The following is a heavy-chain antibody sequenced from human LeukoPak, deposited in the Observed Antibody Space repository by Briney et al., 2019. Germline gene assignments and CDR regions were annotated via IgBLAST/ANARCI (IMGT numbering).Heavy chain of an antibody. D-gene: IGHD6-6*01. J-gene: IGHJ4*02. Sequence: ASVKVSCKVSGYSLTLLSLHWVRQAPGKGLEWMGGFDREDDITMYAQTLRGRVTLTEDTSTDTAYMELSSLRAEDTAVYYCAKDASSAAPIDYWGQGTLVTVSS. CDR1: GYSLTLLS. V-gene: IGHV1-24*01. CDR2: FDREDDIT. CDR3: AKDASSAAPIDY.